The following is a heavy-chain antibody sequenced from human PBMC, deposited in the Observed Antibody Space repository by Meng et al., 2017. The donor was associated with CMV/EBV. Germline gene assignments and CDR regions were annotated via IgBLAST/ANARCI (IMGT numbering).Heavy chain of an antibody. Sequence: GSLRLSCTVSGGSISSYYWSWIRQPPGKGLEWIGEINHSGSTNYNPSLKSRVTISVDTSKNQFSLKLSSVTAADTAVYYCARTLQARYCSSTSCYKYGMDVWGQGTTVTVSS. V-gene: IGHV4-34*01. CDR2: INHSGST. J-gene: IGHJ6*02. CDR1: GGSISSYY. CDR3: ARTLQARYCSSTSCYKYGMDV. D-gene: IGHD2-2*01.